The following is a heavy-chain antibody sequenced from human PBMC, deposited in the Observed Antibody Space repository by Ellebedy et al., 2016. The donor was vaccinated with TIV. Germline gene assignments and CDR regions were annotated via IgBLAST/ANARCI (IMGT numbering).Heavy chain of an antibody. Sequence: SETLSLTCTVSGGSISSSSYYWGWIRQPPGKGLEWIGSIYYSWRTYYNPSLKRRVTISVDKSKNQFSLKLSSVTAEDTAVYYCAREGDSGSYGCWFDPWGQGTLVTVSS. CDR2: IYYSWRT. CDR1: GGSISSSSYY. CDR3: AREGDSGSYGCWFDP. J-gene: IGHJ5*02. V-gene: IGHV4-39*07. D-gene: IGHD1-26*01.